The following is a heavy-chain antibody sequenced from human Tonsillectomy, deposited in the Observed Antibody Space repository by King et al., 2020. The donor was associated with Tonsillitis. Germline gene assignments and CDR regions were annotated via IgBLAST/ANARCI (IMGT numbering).Heavy chain of an antibody. CDR2: INPGDSHT. V-gene: IGHV5-51*01. CDR3: ARLGYPPPFYYGLDV. D-gene: IGHD5-12*01. Sequence: VQLVESGAEVRKPGESLKISCKGSGYSFTSYYIAWVRQMPGKGLEWMGIINPGDSHTRNSPSFQGQVTISADKSVSTAYLHWSSLKASDTAMYYCARLGYPPPFYYGLDVWGQGTTVTVSS. J-gene: IGHJ6*02. CDR1: GYSFTSYY.